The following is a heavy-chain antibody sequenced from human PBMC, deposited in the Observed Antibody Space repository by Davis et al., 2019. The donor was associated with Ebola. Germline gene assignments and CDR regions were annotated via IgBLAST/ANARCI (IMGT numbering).Heavy chain of an antibody. Sequence: GESLKISCAASGFTFSTHAMHWVRQAPGKGLEWVAVISFDGNNKYYGDSVKGRFTVSRDDSNNTLYLQMHSLRAEDTAIYYCARDSGYSIGYVMGGYWGQGTLVTVSS. D-gene: IGHD5-18*01. CDR3: ARDSGYSIGYVMGGY. CDR2: ISFDGNNK. V-gene: IGHV3-30-3*01. CDR1: GFTFSTHA. J-gene: IGHJ4*02.